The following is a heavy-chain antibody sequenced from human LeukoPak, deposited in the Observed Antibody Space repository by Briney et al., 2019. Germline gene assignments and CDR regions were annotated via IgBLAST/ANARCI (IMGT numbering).Heavy chain of an antibody. Sequence: SVKVSCKASGGTFSSYAISWVRQAPGQGLEWMGGIIPIFGTANYAQKFQGRVTITADESTSTAYMELSSLRSEDTVVYYCARALSSGKYQLPLFNYWGQGTLVTVSS. V-gene: IGHV1-69*13. CDR3: ARALSSGKYQLPLFNY. D-gene: IGHD2-2*01. J-gene: IGHJ4*02. CDR1: GGTFSSYA. CDR2: IIPIFGTA.